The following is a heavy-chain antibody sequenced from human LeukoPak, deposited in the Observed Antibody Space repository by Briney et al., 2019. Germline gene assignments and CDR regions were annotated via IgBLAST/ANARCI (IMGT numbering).Heavy chain of an antibody. J-gene: IGHJ3*02. CDR1: GFTFSNFG. CDR2: IWDHGRKT. D-gene: IGHD1-1*01. CDR3: ARDDDAGGNAFDI. V-gene: IGHV3-33*01. Sequence: SGGSLRLSCAASGFTFSNFGMHWVRKAPGKGPEWVAIIWDHGRKTYYADSVKGRFTVSRDNSKNTLYLQMDSLSVEDTAIYYCARDDDAGGNAFDIWGQGTMVTVSS.